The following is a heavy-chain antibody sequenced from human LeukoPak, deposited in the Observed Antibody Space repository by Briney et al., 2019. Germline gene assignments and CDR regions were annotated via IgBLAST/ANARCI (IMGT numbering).Heavy chain of an antibody. J-gene: IGHJ4*02. Sequence: SGGSLRLSCAASGFTVSNNYMSWVRQAPGKGLEWVSLIHGGGTTYYADSVKGRFTISSDSSKNTLYLQMNSLRAEDTAVYYCARASNYGDYGGQWGRGTLVTVSS. D-gene: IGHD4-17*01. CDR2: IHGGGTT. CDR1: GFTVSNNY. CDR3: ARASNYGDYGGQ. V-gene: IGHV3-53*01.